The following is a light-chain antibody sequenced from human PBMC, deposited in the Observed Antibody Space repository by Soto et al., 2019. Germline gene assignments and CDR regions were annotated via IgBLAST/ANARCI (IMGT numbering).Light chain of an antibody. Sequence: HSALTQPASVSGSPGQSITISCTGTSSDVGGYTYVSWYQQHPGKAPKLMIYDVVNRPSGVSNRFSGSKSGNTASLTISGLQAEDEADYYCSSYTSSSTPYVFGPGTKLTGL. J-gene: IGLJ1*01. V-gene: IGLV2-14*01. CDR1: SSDVGGYTY. CDR2: DVV. CDR3: SSYTSSSTPYV.